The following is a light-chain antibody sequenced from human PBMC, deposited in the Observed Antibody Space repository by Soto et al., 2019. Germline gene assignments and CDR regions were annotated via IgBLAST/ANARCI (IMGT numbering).Light chain of an antibody. CDR1: QSISNY. V-gene: IGKV1-39*01. J-gene: IGKJ5*01. Sequence: EYIGDRVTITCRASQSISNYLNWYQQKPGKAPKLLIYSTSTLQSGVPSRFSGSGSGTQFTLTISTLQPEDFATYYCQQNYRTPVTFAQGTRLAI. CDR3: QQNYRTPVT. CDR2: STS.